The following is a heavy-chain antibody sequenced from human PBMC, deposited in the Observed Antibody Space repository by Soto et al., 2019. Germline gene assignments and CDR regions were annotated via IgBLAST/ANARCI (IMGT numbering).Heavy chain of an antibody. D-gene: IGHD5-12*01. CDR2: ISDTGGRT. CDR3: VKARARYYYGPDH. Sequence: EVQLLESGGGLVQPEGSLTLSCAASGFTFNDFGMSWVRQGPGKGLEWVSSISDTGGRTFYADSVKGRFAISRDNSQNNIYLQRDGLRVEDTATYNWVKARARYYYGPDHWGQGALVTVSS. V-gene: IGHV3-23*01. CDR1: GFTFNDFG. J-gene: IGHJ4*02.